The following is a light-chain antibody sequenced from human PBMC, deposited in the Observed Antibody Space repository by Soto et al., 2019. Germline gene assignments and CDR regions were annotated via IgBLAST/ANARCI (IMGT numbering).Light chain of an antibody. Sequence: DIQMTQSPSSLPASVGDRVTLTCRASQSISTYLNWYQQKPGKAPKLLIYAASSLQSGVPSRLSGSGSGTDFTLTISSLQPEDFATYYCQQSYTNPYTFSQGTKLEIK. CDR1: QSISTY. CDR3: QQSYTNPYT. CDR2: AAS. V-gene: IGKV1-39*01. J-gene: IGKJ2*01.